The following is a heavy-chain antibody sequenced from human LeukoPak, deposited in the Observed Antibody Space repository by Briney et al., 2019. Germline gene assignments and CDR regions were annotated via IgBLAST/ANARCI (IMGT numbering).Heavy chain of an antibody. Sequence: GPSLRLSCPASGFTLRSYAMDWVRQPPGKGLEWVSSISSSSTYIYYADSVEGRLTISRDNAQNSLYLEMSSLRAEDSAVYYCGRGTYSSGWLSDSWGQGTVVLVSS. CDR1: GFTLRSYA. CDR3: GRGTYSSGWLSDS. J-gene: IGHJ4*02. D-gene: IGHD6-19*01. V-gene: IGHV3-21*01. CDR2: ISSSSTYI.